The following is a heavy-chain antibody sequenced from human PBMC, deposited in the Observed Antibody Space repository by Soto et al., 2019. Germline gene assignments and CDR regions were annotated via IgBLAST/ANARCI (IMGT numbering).Heavy chain of an antibody. D-gene: IGHD5-18*01. CDR2: INPNSGGT. CDR1: GYTFTGYY. J-gene: IGHJ6*02. CDR3: ARTSLPGGYSFLADTNYYYYGMDV. Sequence: QVQLVQSGAEVKKPGASVKVSCKASGYTFTGYYMHWVRQAPGQGLEWMGWINPNSGGTNYAQKFQGWVTMTRDTSISTAYMELSRLRSDDTAVYYCARTSLPGGYSFLADTNYYYYGMDVWGQGTTVTVSS. V-gene: IGHV1-2*04.